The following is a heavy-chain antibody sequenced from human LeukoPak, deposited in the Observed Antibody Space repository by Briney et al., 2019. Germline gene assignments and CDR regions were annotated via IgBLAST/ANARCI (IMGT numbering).Heavy chain of an antibody. Sequence: NPSETLSLTCTASGGSINIYYWTWIRQPAGQGLEWIGRIYTPTGGTNYNPSLKSRVTMSLDTSRNQFSLKLSSVTAADTAVYYCARQRLGATLDYWGQGTLVTVSS. CDR2: IYTPTGGT. D-gene: IGHD1-26*01. J-gene: IGHJ4*02. V-gene: IGHV4-4*07. CDR3: ARQRLGATLDY. CDR1: GGSINIYY.